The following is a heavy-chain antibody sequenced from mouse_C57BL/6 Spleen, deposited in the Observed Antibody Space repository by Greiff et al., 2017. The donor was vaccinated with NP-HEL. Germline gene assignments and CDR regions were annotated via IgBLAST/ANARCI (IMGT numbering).Heavy chain of an antibody. J-gene: IGHJ1*03. CDR3: ARPERNWYFDV. CDR2: INPGSGGT. CDR1: GYAFTNYL. Sequence: QVQLKQSGAELVRPGTSVKVSCKASGYAFTNYLIEWVKQRPGQGLEWIGVINPGSGGTNYNEKFKGKATLTADKSSSTAYMQLSSLTSEDSAVYFCARPERNWYFDVWGTGTTVTVSS. V-gene: IGHV1-54*01.